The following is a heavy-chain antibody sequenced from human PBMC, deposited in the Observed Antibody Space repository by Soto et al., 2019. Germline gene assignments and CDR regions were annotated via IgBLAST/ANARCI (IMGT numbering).Heavy chain of an antibody. J-gene: IGHJ5*02. CDR1: GGSISSGGYY. D-gene: IGHD3-10*01. CDR3: ARGAVYGSGSYYNKGWFDP. Sequence: QVQLQESGPGLVKPSQTLSLTCTVSGGSISSGGYYWSWIRQHPGKGLEWIGYIYYSGSTYYNPSLKRRVTISVDTSKNQFSLKLSSVTAADTAVYYCARGAVYGSGSYYNKGWFDPWGQGTLVTVSS. V-gene: IGHV4-31*03. CDR2: IYYSGST.